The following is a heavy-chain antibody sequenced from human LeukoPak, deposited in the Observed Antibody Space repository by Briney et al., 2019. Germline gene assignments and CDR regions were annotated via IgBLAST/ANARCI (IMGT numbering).Heavy chain of an antibody. V-gene: IGHV3-23*01. D-gene: IGHD3-22*01. J-gene: IGHJ4*02. Sequence: PGGSLRLSCAASGFTVSGNYMSWVRQAPGKGLEWVSAISGSGGSTYYADSVKGRFTISRDNSKNTLYLQMNSLRAEDTAVYYCAKSIYYDSSGYYGGFDYWGQGTLVTVSS. CDR2: ISGSGGST. CDR3: AKSIYYDSSGYYGGFDY. CDR1: GFTVSGNY.